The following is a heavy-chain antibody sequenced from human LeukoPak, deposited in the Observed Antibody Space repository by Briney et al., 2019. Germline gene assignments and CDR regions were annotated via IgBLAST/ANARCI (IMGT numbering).Heavy chain of an antibody. CDR1: GYTFTSYD. CDR2: MNPNSGNT. D-gene: IGHD1-26*01. Sequence: GASVKVSCKASGYTFTSYDINWVRQATGQGLEWMGWMNPNSGNTGYAQKFQGRVTITRNTSISTAYMELSSLRSEDTAVYYCARELVGAPKNAFDIWGQGTMVTVSS. CDR3: ARELVGAPKNAFDI. J-gene: IGHJ3*02. V-gene: IGHV1-8*03.